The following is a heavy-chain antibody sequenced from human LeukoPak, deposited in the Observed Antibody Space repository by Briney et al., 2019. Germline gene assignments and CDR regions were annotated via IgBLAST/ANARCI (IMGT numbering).Heavy chain of an antibody. V-gene: IGHV3-23*01. Sequence: GGSLRLSCAASGFTFSGYAMSWVRQAPGKGLEWVSSISASGGSTYYADSVKGRFAISRDNSKNTLHLQMNSLRAEDTAVYYCPRGSSGPDYWGQETLVTVSS. CDR2: ISASGGST. D-gene: IGHD6-19*01. J-gene: IGHJ4*02. CDR1: GFTFSGYA. CDR3: PRGSSGPDY.